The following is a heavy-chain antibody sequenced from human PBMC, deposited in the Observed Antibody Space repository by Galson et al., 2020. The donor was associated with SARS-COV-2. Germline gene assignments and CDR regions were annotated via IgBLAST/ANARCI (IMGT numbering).Heavy chain of an antibody. D-gene: IGHD6-19*01. CDR1: GFTFFSYA. Sequence: GESLKISCAASGFTFFSYAIHWVRQAPGKGLEWVAVISYDGSEKYYGDSVKGRFTISRDNSRNTLYLEMDRLRPEDTAVYYCARSGPSLAGTMGAFDIWGQGTTVTVSS. CDR2: ISYDGSEK. J-gene: IGHJ3*02. CDR3: ARSGPSLAGTMGAFDI. V-gene: IGHV3-30*04.